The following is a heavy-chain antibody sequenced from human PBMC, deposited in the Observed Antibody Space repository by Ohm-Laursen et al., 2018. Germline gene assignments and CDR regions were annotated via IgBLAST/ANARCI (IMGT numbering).Heavy chain of an antibody. CDR1: GGSISSYY. D-gene: IGHD2-8*01. CDR2: IYYSGST. J-gene: IGHJ5*02. Sequence: SETLSLTCTVSGGSISSYYWSWIRQPPGKGLEWIGYIYYSGSTNYNPSLKSRVTISVDTSKNQFSLKLSSVTAADTAVYYCARLGYCTNGVCYNGSDPWGQGTLVTVSS. V-gene: IGHV4-59*08. CDR3: ARLGYCTNGVCYNGSDP.